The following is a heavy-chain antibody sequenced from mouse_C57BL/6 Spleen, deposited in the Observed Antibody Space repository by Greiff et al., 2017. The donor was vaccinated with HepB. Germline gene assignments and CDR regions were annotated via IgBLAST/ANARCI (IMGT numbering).Heavy chain of an antibody. CDR2: IYPGNSDT. V-gene: IGHV1-5*01. J-gene: IGHJ2*01. CDR1: GYTFTSYW. CDR3: TRLGYYYGSSY. Sequence: VQLKQSGTVLARPGASVKMSCKTSGYTFTSYWMHWVKQRPGQGLAWIGAIYPGNSDTSYNQKFKGKAKLTPVTSASPAYMELSSLTNEDSAVYYCTRLGYYYGSSYWGQGTTLTVSS. D-gene: IGHD1-1*01.